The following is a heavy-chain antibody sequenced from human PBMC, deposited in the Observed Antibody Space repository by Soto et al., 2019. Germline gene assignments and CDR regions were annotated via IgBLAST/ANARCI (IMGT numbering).Heavy chain of an antibody. J-gene: IGHJ4*01. CDR1: GGSISSGGYY. D-gene: IGHD3-10*01. CDR3: ATVVLH. CDR2: TSYSGST. Sequence: QVQLQESGPGLVQPSQTLSLTCTVSGGSISSGGYYWSWIRQHPRTGLEWIGHTSYSGSTYYNTSLRSRLTISVDTSRNHFSLIVHSVTASDTAVYYCATVVLHWGQATLVTLSS. V-gene: IGHV4-31*03.